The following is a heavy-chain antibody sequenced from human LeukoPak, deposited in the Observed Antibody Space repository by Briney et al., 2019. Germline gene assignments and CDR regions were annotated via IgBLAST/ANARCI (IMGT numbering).Heavy chain of an antibody. J-gene: IGHJ4*02. CDR3: AKQGRVDTAMALFDY. CDR2: ISWNSGSI. V-gene: IGHV3-9*01. CDR1: GFTFDDYA. D-gene: IGHD5-18*01. Sequence: GGSLRLSCAASGFTFDDYAMHWVRQAPGKGLEWVSGISWNSGSIGYADSVKGRFTISRDNAKNSLYLQMNSLRAEDTALYYSAKQGRVDTAMALFDYWGQGTLVTVSS.